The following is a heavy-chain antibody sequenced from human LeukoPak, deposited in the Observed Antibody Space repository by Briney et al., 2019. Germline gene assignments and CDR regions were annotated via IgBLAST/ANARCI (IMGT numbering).Heavy chain of an antibody. D-gene: IGHD6-13*01. CDR3: SRADKAAAGDY. CDR2: INSGSTYI. V-gene: IGHV3-21*01. Sequence: PGGSLRLSCAASGFTFSSYSMNWVRQAPGKGLEWASSINSGSTYIKYADSVRGRFTISRDNAKNSLYLQMNNLRAEDTAVYYCSRADKAAAGDYWGQGTLVTVSS. CDR1: GFTFSSYS. J-gene: IGHJ4*02.